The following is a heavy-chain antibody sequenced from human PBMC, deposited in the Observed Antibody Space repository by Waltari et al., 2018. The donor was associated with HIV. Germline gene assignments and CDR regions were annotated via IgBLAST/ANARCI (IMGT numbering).Heavy chain of an antibody. D-gene: IGHD5-18*01. CDR3: ARDQGYSYGDYYYYYMDV. Sequence: QVQLQQSGPGLVKPSQTLSLTCSISGGSVSSNTAAWTWIRQSPSRGLEWLGRTYYRSKWYNDYAISVRSRITINPDISKNQFSLQLNSVTPEDTAVYYCARDQGYSYGDYYYYYMDVWGTGTTVTVSS. J-gene: IGHJ6*03. V-gene: IGHV6-1*01. CDR2: TYYRSKWYN. CDR1: GGSVSSNTAA.